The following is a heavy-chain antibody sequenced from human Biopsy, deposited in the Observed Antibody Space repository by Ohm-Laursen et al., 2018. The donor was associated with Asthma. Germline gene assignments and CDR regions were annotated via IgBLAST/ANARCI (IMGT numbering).Heavy chain of an antibody. D-gene: IGHD2-8*01. CDR1: RGSFRGYV. J-gene: IGHJ6*02. CDR3: ASGPQWSGLDV. CDR2: IPQGGAT. Sequence: SETLSLTCVYRGSFRGYVWTWIRQPPGKGLEWIGEIPQGGATTFNPSLKSRVTISIDPSKSQLSLRLTSMNAADTAVYYCASGPQWSGLDVWGQGTTVTVSS. V-gene: IGHV4-34*01.